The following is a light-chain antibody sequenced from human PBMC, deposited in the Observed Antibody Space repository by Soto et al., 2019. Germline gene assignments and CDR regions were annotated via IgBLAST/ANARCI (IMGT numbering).Light chain of an antibody. V-gene: IGLV1-44*01. Sequence: QPVLTQPPSASGTPGQRVTISCSGSSSNVGSNSVNWYQQLPGTAPKLLNYSDNQRPSGVPDRFSGSKSGTSASLAISGLQSEDEADYYCAAWDDGLNGVVFGGGTKLTVL. J-gene: IGLJ2*01. CDR2: SDN. CDR3: AAWDDGLNGVV. CDR1: SSNVGSNS.